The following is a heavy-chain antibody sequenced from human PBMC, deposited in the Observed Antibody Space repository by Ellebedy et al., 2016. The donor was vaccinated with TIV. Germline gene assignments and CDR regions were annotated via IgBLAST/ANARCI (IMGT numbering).Heavy chain of an antibody. CDR1: GGSFSGYY. CDR2: INHSGST. J-gene: IGHJ4*02. CDR3: ARGARRGFTMIVVGTYYFDY. D-gene: IGHD3-22*01. V-gene: IGHV4-34*01. Sequence: SETLSLXXAAYGGSFSGYYWSWIRQPPGKGLEWIGEINHSGSTNYNPSLKSRITISVDTSKNQFSLKLSSVTAADTAVYYCARGARRGFTMIVVGTYYFDYWGQGTLVTVSS.